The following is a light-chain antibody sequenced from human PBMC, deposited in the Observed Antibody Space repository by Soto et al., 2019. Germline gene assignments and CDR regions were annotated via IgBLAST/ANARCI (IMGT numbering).Light chain of an antibody. J-gene: IGKJ1*01. CDR3: QQYGSSGT. CDR1: QRVYSN. CDR2: GAS. V-gene: IGKV3-15*01. Sequence: EILMTQSPDTLSVSPGESATLSCRASQRVYSNLAWYQQRPGQAPRLLIYGASTRATGVPARFSGRGSGTDFTLTISRLEPEDFAVYYCQQYGSSGTFGQGTKVDIK.